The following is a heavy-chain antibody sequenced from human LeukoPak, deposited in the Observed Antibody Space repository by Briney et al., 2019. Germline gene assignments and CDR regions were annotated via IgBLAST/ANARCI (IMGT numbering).Heavy chain of an antibody. CDR1: GGSISSSSYY. CDR3: ARRAAREKRANWFDP. D-gene: IGHD6-6*01. Sequence: SETLSLTCTVSGGSISSSSYYWGWIRQPPGKGLEWIGSIYYSGSTYYNPSLKSRVTISVDTSKNQFSLKLSSVTAADTAVYYCARRAAREKRANWFDPWGQGTLVTVSS. CDR2: IYYSGST. J-gene: IGHJ5*02. V-gene: IGHV4-39*07.